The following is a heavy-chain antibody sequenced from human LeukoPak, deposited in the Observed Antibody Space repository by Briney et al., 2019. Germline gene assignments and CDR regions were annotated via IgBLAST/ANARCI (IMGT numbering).Heavy chain of an antibody. CDR2: ISYDGSNK. V-gene: IGHV3-30*04. Sequence: GRSLRLSCAASGFTFSTYAMHWVRQAPGKGLEWVAVISYDGSNKYYADSVKGRFTISRDNSKNTLYLQMNSLRAEDTAVYYCARQRTAEDAFDIWGQGTMVTVSS. J-gene: IGHJ3*02. D-gene: IGHD7-27*01. CDR1: GFTFSTYA. CDR3: ARQRTAEDAFDI.